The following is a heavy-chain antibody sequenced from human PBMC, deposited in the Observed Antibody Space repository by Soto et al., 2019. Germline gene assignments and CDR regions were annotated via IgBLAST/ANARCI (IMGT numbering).Heavy chain of an antibody. CDR2: IIPIFGTA. D-gene: IGHD6-6*01. V-gene: IGHV1-69*13. Sequence: GASVKVSCKASGGTFSSYAISWVRQAPGQGLEWMGGIIPIFGTANYAQKFQGRVTITADESTSTAYMELSSLRSEDTAVYYCARATYSSSHRANYHHYRIDVSGQGTTVTVSS. CDR1: GGTFSSYA. CDR3: ARATYSSSHRANYHHYRIDV. J-gene: IGHJ6*02.